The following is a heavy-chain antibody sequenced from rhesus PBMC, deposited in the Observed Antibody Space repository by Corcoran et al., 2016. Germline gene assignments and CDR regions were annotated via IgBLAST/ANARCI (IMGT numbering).Heavy chain of an antibody. CDR2: INPSNGNT. Sequence: QVQLVQSGAEVKKPGASVKLSCKASGYTFTSYYINWVRQAPGQVLEWIGWINPSNGNTGNAQNFQGRVTMTRNTSTSTAYMELSSLRSEDTAVYYCARQYRGYSFFFDYWGQGVLVTVSS. D-gene: IGHD5-24*01. CDR1: GYTFTSYY. J-gene: IGHJ4*01. V-gene: IGHV1S9*01. CDR3: ARQYRGYSFFFDY.